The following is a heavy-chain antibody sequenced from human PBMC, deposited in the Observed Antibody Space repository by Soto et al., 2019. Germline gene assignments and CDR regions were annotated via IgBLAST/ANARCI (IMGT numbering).Heavy chain of an antibody. J-gene: IGHJ5*02. V-gene: IGHV4-39*01. Sequence: QLQLQESGPGLVKPSETLSLTCTVSGGSISSSSYYWGWIRQPPGKGLEWIGSIYYSGSTYYNPSLKSRVTISVDTSKNQFSLKLSSVTAADTAVYYCARDVTSNWFDPWGQGTLVTVSS. D-gene: IGHD4-4*01. CDR2: IYYSGST. CDR1: GGSISSSSYY. CDR3: ARDVTSNWFDP.